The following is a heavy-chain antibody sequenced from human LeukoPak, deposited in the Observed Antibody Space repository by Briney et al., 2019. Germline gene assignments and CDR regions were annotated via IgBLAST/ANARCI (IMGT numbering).Heavy chain of an antibody. CDR3: ARGEGYSSGRFDY. V-gene: IGHV3-21*01. Sequence: GGSLRLSCAASGFTFSSYSMNWVRQAPGKGLEWVSSISSSSSYIYYADSVKGRFTISRDNAKNSLYLQMNSLRAEDTAVYYCARGEGYSSGRFDYWGQGTLVTVSS. CDR2: ISSSSSYI. CDR1: GFTFSSYS. J-gene: IGHJ4*02. D-gene: IGHD6-19*01.